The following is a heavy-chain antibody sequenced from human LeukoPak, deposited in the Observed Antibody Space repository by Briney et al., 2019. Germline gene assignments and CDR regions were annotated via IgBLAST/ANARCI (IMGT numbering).Heavy chain of an antibody. D-gene: IGHD3-9*01. CDR2: INPNSGGT. Sequence: ASVKVSCKASGYTFTGYYMHWARQAPGQGLEWMGWINPNSGGTNYAQQFQGRVTMTRDTSISTAYFELSRLISDDTAVYYCARGYYDILTGYTEASWFDPWGQGTLVTVSS. J-gene: IGHJ5*02. V-gene: IGHV1-2*02. CDR3: ARGYYDILTGYTEASWFDP. CDR1: GYTFTGYY.